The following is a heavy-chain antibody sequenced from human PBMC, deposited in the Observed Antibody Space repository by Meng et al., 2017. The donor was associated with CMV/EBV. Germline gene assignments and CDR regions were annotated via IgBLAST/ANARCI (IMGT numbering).Heavy chain of an antibody. CDR3: ARVARITMVRGQWGGDY. J-gene: IGHJ4*02. D-gene: IGHD3-10*01. V-gene: IGHV4-34*01. Sequence: SETLSLTCAVYGGSFSGYYWSWIRQPPGKGLEWIGEINHSGSTNYNPSLKSRVTISVDTSKNQFSLKLSSETAADTAVYYCARVARITMVRGQWGGDYWGQGTLVTVSS. CDR1: GGSFSGYY. CDR2: INHSGST.